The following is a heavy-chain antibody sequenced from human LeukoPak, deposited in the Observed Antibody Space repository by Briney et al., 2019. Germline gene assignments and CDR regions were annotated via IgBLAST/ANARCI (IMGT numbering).Heavy chain of an antibody. CDR1: GYTFISYY. Sequence: ASVTVSCTASGYTFISYYMHWVRQAPGQGLEWMGIINPSSGSTNYARKFQGRVTMTRDTSTSTVYMELSSLRSEDTAVYYCARDEYDGDYWGQGTLVTVSS. J-gene: IGHJ4*02. V-gene: IGHV1-46*01. CDR2: INPSSGST. CDR3: ARDEYDGDY. D-gene: IGHD3-3*01.